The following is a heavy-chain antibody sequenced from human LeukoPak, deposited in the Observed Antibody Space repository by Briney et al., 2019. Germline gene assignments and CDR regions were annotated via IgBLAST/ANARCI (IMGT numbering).Heavy chain of an antibody. CDR2: IIPIFGTA. D-gene: IGHD3-10*01. CDR1: GGTFSSYA. CDR3: AREIQGWYGAHYDAFDI. Sequence: GASVKVSCKASGGTFSSYAISWVRQAPGQGLEWMGGIIPIFGTANYAQKFQGRVTITADKSTSTAYMELSSLRSEDTAVYYCAREIQGWYGAHYDAFDIWGQGTLVTVSS. J-gene: IGHJ3*02. V-gene: IGHV1-69*06.